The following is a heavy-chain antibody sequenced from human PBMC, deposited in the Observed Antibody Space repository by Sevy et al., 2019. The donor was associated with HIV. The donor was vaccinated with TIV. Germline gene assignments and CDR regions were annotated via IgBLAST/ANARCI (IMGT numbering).Heavy chain of an antibody. J-gene: IGHJ4*02. V-gene: IGHV1-18*01. CDR1: GYTFTNYA. D-gene: IGHD3-3*01. Sequence: ASVKVSCKASGYTFTNYAISWVRQAPGQGLEWMGWISGFNGDTKNAEKFQGRFTMTTDTSTKTAYMDLRSLRSDDTAVYYCVGGTKFYDFWTGGDYWGQGTLVTVSS. CDR3: VGGTKFYDFWTGGDY. CDR2: ISGFNGDT.